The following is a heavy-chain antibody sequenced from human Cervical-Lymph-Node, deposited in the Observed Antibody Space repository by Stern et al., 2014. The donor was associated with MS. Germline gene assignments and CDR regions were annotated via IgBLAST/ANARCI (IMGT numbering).Heavy chain of an antibody. CDR2: IIPIFGTT. CDR3: ARSLQFTYYYYYGMDV. J-gene: IGHJ6*02. Sequence: VQLGESGAEVKKPGSSVEVSCKSSGGILTDYVFNWVRQAPGQGLEWMGGIIPIFGTTNYAQKFQGRVTITADESTSTAYMEVSSLRSEDTAVYYCARSLQFTYYYYYGMDVWGQGTTVTVSS. CDR1: GGILTDYV. D-gene: IGHD5-24*01. V-gene: IGHV1-69*01.